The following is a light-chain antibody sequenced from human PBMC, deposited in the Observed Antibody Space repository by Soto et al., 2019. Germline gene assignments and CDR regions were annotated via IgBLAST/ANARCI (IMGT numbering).Light chain of an antibody. V-gene: IGLV2-14*01. Sequence: QSALTQPASVSGSPGQSITISCTGTSSDVGGYNYVSWYQQHPGKAPKLMIYDVSNRPSGVSNRFSGSKSGNTASRTISGLQAEDEADYYCSSYTSSSPNVFGPGTKLNVL. CDR2: DVS. CDR1: SSDVGGYNY. CDR3: SSYTSSSPNV. J-gene: IGLJ1*01.